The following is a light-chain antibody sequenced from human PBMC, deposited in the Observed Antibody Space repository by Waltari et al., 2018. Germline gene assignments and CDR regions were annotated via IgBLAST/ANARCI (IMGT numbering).Light chain of an antibody. CDR3: SSYTSTNTWM. CDR1: SRDVGGYNY. V-gene: IGLV2-14*03. CDR2: DVN. Sequence: QSALTQPASVSGSPGQPLTISCTGTSRDVGGYNYVTGYQQPPGNAPKLMIFDVNNRPSGVSNRFSGAKAGNTASLTISGLQAEDEAEYHCSSYTSTNTWMFGGGTKLTVL. J-gene: IGLJ3*02.